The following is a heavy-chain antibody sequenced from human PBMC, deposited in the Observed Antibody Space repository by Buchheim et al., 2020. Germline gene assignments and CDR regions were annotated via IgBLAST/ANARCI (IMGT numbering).Heavy chain of an antibody. D-gene: IGHD3-22*01. CDR1: GDSISSSNYF. J-gene: IGHJ5*02. V-gene: IGHV4-39*02. CDR2: IYYTGST. CDR3: ARDHYDTTGYLNWFDP. Sequence: QLQLQESGPGLVKPSETLSLTCTVSGDSISSSNYFWGWIRQPPGKGLEWIGSIYYTGSTYYNPSLKSRVSISVDTSKNQFPLKLTSVTAADTAVYYCARDHYDTTGYLNWFDPWGQG.